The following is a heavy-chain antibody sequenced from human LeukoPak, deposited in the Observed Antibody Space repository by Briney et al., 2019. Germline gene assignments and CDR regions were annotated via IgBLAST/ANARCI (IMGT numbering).Heavy chain of an antibody. V-gene: IGHV3-23*01. Sequence: GGSLRLSCTGSGFPFNMFAMNWVRQAPGQGLEWVSGLSPGGETRKYADSVKGRFTVSRDASKNMVFLQMNDLRPEDTAVYYCAKEQRIRHCSEGVCMEGYYFDYWGQGSLVTVSS. CDR2: LSPGGETR. CDR1: GFPFNMFA. D-gene: IGHD2-8*01. CDR3: AKEQRIRHCSEGVCMEGYYFDY. J-gene: IGHJ4*02.